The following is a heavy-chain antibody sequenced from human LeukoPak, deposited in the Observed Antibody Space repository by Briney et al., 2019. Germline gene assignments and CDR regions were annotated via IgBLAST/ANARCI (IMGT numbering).Heavy chain of an antibody. V-gene: IGHV3-74*01. J-gene: IGHJ3*02. D-gene: IGHD3-10*01. CDR2: INSDGSST. Sequence: GGSLRLSCAASGFTFSSYWMHWVRQAPGKGLVWVSRINSDGSSTSYADSVKGRFTISRDNAKNTLYLQMNSLRAEDTAVYYCAKGSITYYYGSGRGAFDIWGQGTMVTVSS. CDR3: AKGSITYYYGSGRGAFDI. CDR1: GFTFSSYW.